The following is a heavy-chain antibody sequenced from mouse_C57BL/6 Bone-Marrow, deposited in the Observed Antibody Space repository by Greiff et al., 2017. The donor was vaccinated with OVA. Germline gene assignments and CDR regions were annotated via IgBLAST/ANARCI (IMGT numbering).Heavy chain of an antibody. CDR2: ISDGGSYT. D-gene: IGHD3-2*02. CDR1: GFTFSSYA. Sequence: EVKVVESGGGLVKPGGSLKLSCAASGFTFSSYAMSWVRQTPEKRLEWVATISDGGSYTYYPDNVKGRFTISRDNAKNNLYLQMSHLKSEDTAMYYCAREGDSSGYVWGQGTTLTVSS. V-gene: IGHV5-4*01. CDR3: AREGDSSGYV. J-gene: IGHJ2*01.